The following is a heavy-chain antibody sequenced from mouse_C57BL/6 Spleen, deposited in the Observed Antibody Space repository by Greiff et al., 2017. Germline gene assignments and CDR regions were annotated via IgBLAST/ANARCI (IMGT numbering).Heavy chain of an antibody. V-gene: IGHV1-55*01. CDR1: GYTFTSYW. CDR2: IYPGSGST. D-gene: IGHD6-1*01. Sequence: VQLQQPGAELVKPGASVKMSCKASGYTFTSYWITWVKQRPGQGLEWIGDIYPGSGSTNYNEKFKSKATLTVDTSSSTAYMQLSSLTSEDSAVYYCARSQDTSFSLFAYWGQGTLVTVSA. J-gene: IGHJ3*01. CDR3: ARSQDTSFSLFAY.